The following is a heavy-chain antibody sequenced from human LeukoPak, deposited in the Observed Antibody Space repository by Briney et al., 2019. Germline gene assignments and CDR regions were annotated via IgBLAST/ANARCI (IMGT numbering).Heavy chain of an antibody. D-gene: IGHD4-17*01. J-gene: IGHJ4*02. CDR1: GFTFSSYS. Sequence: GGSLRLSCAASGFTFSSYSMNWVRQAPGKGLEWVSSISSSSSYIYYADSVKGRFTISRDNAKNSLCLQMNSLRAEDTAVYYCARDQDYGDYSDYWGQGTLVTVSS. CDR3: ARDQDYGDYSDY. CDR2: ISSSSSYI. V-gene: IGHV3-21*01.